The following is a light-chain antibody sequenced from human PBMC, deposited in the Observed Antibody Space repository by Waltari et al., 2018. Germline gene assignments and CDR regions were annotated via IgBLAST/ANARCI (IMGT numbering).Light chain of an antibody. CDR2: KVN. V-gene: IGLV2-14*01. CDR1: SSDVGFYDF. CDR3: SSYTRRSYWV. J-gene: IGLJ3*02. Sequence: QSALTRPASVSGSPGQSITISCTGTSSDVGFYDFVSWFQQHPGKAPKVMIYKVNNRPSGVSNRFSGSKSANTASLTISGLQAEDEADYYCSSYTRRSYWVFGGGTQLTVL.